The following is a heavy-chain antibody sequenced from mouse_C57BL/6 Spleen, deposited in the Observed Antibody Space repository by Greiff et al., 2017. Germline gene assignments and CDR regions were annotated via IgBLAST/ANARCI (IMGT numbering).Heavy chain of an antibody. Sequence: VKLQQPGAELVKPGASVKLSCKASGYTFTSYWMHWVKQRPGQGLEWIGMIHPNSGSTNYNEKFKSKATLTVDKSSSTAYMQLSSLTSEDSAVYYCARELLGRYFDYWGQGTTLTVSS. CDR1: GYTFTSYW. D-gene: IGHD2-1*01. CDR2: IHPNSGST. CDR3: ARELLGRYFDY. V-gene: IGHV1-64*01. J-gene: IGHJ2*01.